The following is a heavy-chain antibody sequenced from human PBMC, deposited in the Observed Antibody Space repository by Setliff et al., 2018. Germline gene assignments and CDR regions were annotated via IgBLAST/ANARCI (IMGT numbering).Heavy chain of an antibody. CDR3: ARMSGFQYIDV. CDR1: GGSFSDYY. J-gene: IGHJ6*03. Sequence: TSETLSLTCAAYGGSFSDYYWTWIRQPPGKGLEWIGEINHRGSTNYNPSLKSRVTISVDTSKNQFSLKVNSVTAADTAVYYCARMSGFQYIDVWDKGTTVTAP. CDR2: INHRGST. V-gene: IGHV4-34*01. D-gene: IGHD3-3*01.